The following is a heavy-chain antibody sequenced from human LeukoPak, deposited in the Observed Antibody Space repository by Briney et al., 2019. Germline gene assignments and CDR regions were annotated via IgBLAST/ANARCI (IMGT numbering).Heavy chain of an antibody. Sequence: PGGSLRLSCAASGFTFSTYGMHWVRQAPGKGLEWVALILYDGSNKYYADSVKGRFTISRDNSKNTVNLQMNSLRVEDTAVYYCAKVAAGGSSPAHFDYWGQGTLVTVSS. CDR2: ILYDGSNK. D-gene: IGHD3-10*01. J-gene: IGHJ4*02. V-gene: IGHV3-30*18. CDR1: GFTFSTYG. CDR3: AKVAAGGSSPAHFDY.